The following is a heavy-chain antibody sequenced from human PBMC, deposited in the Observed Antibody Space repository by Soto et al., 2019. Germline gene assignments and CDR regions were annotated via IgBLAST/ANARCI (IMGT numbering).Heavy chain of an antibody. Sequence: PSETLSLTCTVSGCSISSYYWSWIRQPPGKGLEWIGYIYYSGSTYYNPSLKSRVTISVDTSKNQFSLKLSSVTAADTAVYYCARVGCGGDCPTPYYFDYWGQGTLVTVSS. CDR1: GCSISSYY. V-gene: IGHV4-59*12. CDR2: IYYSGST. J-gene: IGHJ4*02. D-gene: IGHD2-21*02. CDR3: ARVGCGGDCPTPYYFDY.